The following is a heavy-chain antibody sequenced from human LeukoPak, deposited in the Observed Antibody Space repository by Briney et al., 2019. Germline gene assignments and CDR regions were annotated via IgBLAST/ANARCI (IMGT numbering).Heavy chain of an antibody. CDR2: IYYSGST. CDR1: GGSISSGGYY. CDR3: ARLKLTMIVVGNWFDP. Sequence: SETLSLTCTVSGGSISSGGYYWSWIRQHPGKGLEWIGYIYYSGSTYYNPSLKSRVTISVDTSKNQFSLKLSSVTAADTAVYYCARLKLTMIVVGNWFDPWGQGTLVTVSS. V-gene: IGHV4-39*01. D-gene: IGHD3-22*01. J-gene: IGHJ5*02.